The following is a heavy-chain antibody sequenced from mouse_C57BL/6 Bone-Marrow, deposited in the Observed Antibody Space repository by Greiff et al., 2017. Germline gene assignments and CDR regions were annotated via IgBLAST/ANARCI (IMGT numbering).Heavy chain of an antibody. J-gene: IGHJ4*01. CDR1: GFTFSSYA. Sequence: EVQLVESGGGLVKPGGSLKLSCAASGFTFSSYAMSWVRQTPEKRLEWVATISDGGSYTYYPDNVKGRFTISRDNAKNNLYLQMSHLKSEDTAMYYCARDVRGPYYYAMDYWGQGTSVTVSS. CDR2: ISDGGSYT. CDR3: ARDVRGPYYYAMDY. V-gene: IGHV5-4*01.